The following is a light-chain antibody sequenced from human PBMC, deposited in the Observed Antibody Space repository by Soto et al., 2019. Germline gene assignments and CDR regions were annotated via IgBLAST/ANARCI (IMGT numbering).Light chain of an antibody. J-gene: IGKJ1*01. CDR3: QQYNSYPWT. Sequence: DIQMTQSPSTLSASVGDRVTITCRASQSISGWLAWYQQKPGKAPKLLIYDVSSLESGVPSRFSGSGSATEFTLAISSLQPDDFATYYCQQYNSYPWTFGQGTKVEIK. CDR1: QSISGW. V-gene: IGKV1-5*01. CDR2: DVS.